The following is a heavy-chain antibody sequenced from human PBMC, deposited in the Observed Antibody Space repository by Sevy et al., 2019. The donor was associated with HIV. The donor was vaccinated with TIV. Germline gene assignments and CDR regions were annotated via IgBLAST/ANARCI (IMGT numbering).Heavy chain of an antibody. D-gene: IGHD1-1*01. CDR2: IYFTGNT. Sequence: SETLSLTCSVSGGSISSYFWTWVRQSPGKGLEWIGNIYFTGNTDYSPSLKSRVTLSLDTSKSQFSLTMKSVTAADTAIYFCARDSTTRPRVLDYWGQGTLVTVSS. V-gene: IGHV4-59*01. CDR1: GGSISSYF. J-gene: IGHJ4*02. CDR3: ARDSTTRPRVLDY.